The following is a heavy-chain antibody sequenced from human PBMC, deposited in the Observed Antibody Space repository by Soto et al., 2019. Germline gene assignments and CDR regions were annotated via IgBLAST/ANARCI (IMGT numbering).Heavy chain of an antibody. V-gene: IGHV4-34*01. CDR3: ATNSLDYYDSSGYSY. CDR1: GGSFSGYY. CDR2: INHSGST. Sequence: SETLSLTCAVYGGSFSGYYWRWIRQPPGKGLEWIGEINHSGSTNYNPSLKSRVTISVDTSKNQFSLKLSSVTAADTAVYYCATNSLDYYDSSGYSYWGQGTLVTVSS. D-gene: IGHD3-22*01. J-gene: IGHJ4*02.